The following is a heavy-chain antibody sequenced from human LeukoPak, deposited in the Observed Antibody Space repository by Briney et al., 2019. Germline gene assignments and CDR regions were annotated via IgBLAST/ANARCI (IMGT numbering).Heavy chain of an antibody. CDR2: INPNSGGT. J-gene: IGHJ5*02. D-gene: IGHD2-15*01. V-gene: IGHV1-2*02. CDR3: ARVVVAATGGNWFDP. CDR1: GYTFTGYY. Sequence: ASVKVSCKASGYTFTGYYMHWVRQAPGQGLEWMGWINPNSGGTNYAQKFQGRVTMTRDTSISTAYMELSRLRSDDTAVYYCARVVVAATGGNWFDPWGQGTLVTVSS.